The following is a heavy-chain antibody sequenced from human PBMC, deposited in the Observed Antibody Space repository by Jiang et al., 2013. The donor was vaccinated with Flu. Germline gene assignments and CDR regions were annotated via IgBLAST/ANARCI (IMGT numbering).Heavy chain of an antibody. CDR1: GYTFTSYY. CDR3: ARVTGITMVRGKGRNWFDP. D-gene: IGHD3-10*01. CDR2: INPSGGST. Sequence: SGAEVKKPGASVKVSCKASGYTFTSYYMHWVRQAPGQGLEWMGIINPSGGSTSYAQKFQGRVTMTRDTSTSTVYMELSSLRSEDTAVYYCARVTGITMVRGKGRNWFDPWGQGTLVTVSS. J-gene: IGHJ5*02. V-gene: IGHV1-46*01.